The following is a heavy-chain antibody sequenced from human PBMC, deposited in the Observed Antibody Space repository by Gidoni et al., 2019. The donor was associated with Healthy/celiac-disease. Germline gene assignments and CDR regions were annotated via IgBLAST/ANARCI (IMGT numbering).Heavy chain of an antibody. V-gene: IGHV4-4*07. J-gene: IGHJ6*03. CDR3: ASGSVVVPAALPNYYYYMDV. CDR2: IYTSGRT. D-gene: IGHD2-2*01. CDR1: GGSISSYY. Sequence: VQLQESGPGLVKPSETLSLTCTVSGGSISSYYWSWIRQPAGKGLEWIGRIYTSGRTNYNPSLKSRVTMSVDTSKNQFSLKLSSVTAADTAVYYCASGSVVVPAALPNYYYYMDVWGKGTTVTVSS.